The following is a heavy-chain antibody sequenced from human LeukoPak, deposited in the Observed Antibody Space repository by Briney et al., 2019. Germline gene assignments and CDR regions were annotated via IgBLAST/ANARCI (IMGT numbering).Heavy chain of an antibody. J-gene: IGHJ4*02. D-gene: IGHD6-13*01. CDR2: ISYDGSNK. CDR1: GFTFRSYA. Sequence: PGGSLRLSCAASGFTFRSYAMHWVRQAPGKGLEWVAVISYDGSNKYYADSVKGRFTISRDNAKNSLYLQMNSLRAEDTAVYYCASVLLAAGPSDLVDYWGQGTLVTVSS. V-gene: IGHV3-30-3*01. CDR3: ASVLLAAGPSDLVDY.